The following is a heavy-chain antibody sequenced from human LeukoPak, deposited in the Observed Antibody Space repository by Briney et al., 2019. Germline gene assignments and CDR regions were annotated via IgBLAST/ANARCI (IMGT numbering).Heavy chain of an antibody. D-gene: IGHD3-10*01. CDR1: GGSFSGYY. Sequence: PSETLSLTCAVYGGSFSGYYWSRIRQPPGKGLEWIGEINHSGSTNYNPSLKSRVTISVDTSKNQFSLKLSSVTAADTAVYYCARHKAYARLLWFGESPPYYFDYWGQGTLVTVSS. CDR2: INHSGST. CDR3: ARHKAYARLLWFGESPPYYFDY. J-gene: IGHJ4*02. V-gene: IGHV4-34*01.